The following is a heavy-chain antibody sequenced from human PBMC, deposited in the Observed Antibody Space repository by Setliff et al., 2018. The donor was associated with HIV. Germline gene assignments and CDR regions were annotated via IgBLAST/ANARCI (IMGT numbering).Heavy chain of an antibody. CDR1: GDSIDRSNFF. D-gene: IGHD2-21*02. V-gene: IGHV4-31*01. J-gene: IGHJ4*02. Sequence: SETLSLTCTVSGDSIDRSNFFWTWIRQHPGKGLEWIGYIYYSGSATYNPSLKSQASISVDTSRNKFSLKLSSLTAADTAVYFCARGGSFCGRDSCYYLDYWGQGTQVTVSS. CDR2: IYYSGSA. CDR3: ARGGSFCGRDSCYYLDY.